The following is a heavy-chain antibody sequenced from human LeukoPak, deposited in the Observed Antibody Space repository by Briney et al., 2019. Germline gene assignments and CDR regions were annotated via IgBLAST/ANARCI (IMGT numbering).Heavy chain of an antibody. CDR2: ISSSSSTI. V-gene: IGHV3-48*02. CDR3: ARNERYFDWLTLDY. CDR1: GFTFSSYS. J-gene: IGHJ4*02. D-gene: IGHD3-9*01. Sequence: GRSLRLSCAASGFTFSSYSMNWVRQAPGKGLEWVSYISSSSSTIYYADSVKGRFTISRDNAKNSLYLQMNSLRDEDTAVYYCARNERYFDWLTLDYWGQGTLVAVSS.